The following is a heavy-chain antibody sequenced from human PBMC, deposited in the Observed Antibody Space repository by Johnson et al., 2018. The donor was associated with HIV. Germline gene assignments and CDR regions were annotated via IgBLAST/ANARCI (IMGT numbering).Heavy chain of an antibody. CDR3: ARDPPYGGNPSAFDV. Sequence: MLLVESGGGLVQPGGSLRLSCATSGFTFSSYWMSWVRQAPGKGLDWVANIKQDGGEKYYVDSVKGRFTISRDNSKNTLYLQMNSLRAEDTAVYYCARDPPYGGNPSAFDVWGQGTMVTVSS. CDR1: GFTFSSYW. J-gene: IGHJ3*01. V-gene: IGHV3-7*01. D-gene: IGHD4-23*01. CDR2: IKQDGGEK.